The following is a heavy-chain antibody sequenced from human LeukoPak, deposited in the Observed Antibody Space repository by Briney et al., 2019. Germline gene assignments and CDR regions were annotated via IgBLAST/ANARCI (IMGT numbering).Heavy chain of an antibody. J-gene: IGHJ5*02. CDR1: GYIFTSYD. D-gene: IGHD3-3*01. CDR3: ARDFYYDFWSGPRRNWFDP. V-gene: IGHV1-46*01. CDR2: INPSGGGT. Sequence: ASVKVSYKTSGYIFTSYDMHWVRQAPGQGLEWMGMINPSGGGTIYAQKFQGRVTMTRDMSTTTVYMELSSLRPEDTAVYYCARDFYYDFWSGPRRNWFDPWGQGTLVTVSS.